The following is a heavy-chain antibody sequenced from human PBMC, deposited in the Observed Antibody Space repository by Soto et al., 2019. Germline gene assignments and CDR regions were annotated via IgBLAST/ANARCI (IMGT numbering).Heavy chain of an antibody. D-gene: IGHD6-19*01. CDR2: ISDSGRTT. CDR1: GFTFSTYG. CDR3: ARRAVAELLNWFDP. J-gene: IGHJ5*02. V-gene: IGHV3-23*01. Sequence: PVGSLRLSCAASGFTFSTYGMSWVRQAPGKGLEWVSAISDSGRTTHYADSVRGRFTVSRDNSKNTLFLQMDSLRAEDTAVYHCARRAVAELLNWFDPWGQGTLVTVSS.